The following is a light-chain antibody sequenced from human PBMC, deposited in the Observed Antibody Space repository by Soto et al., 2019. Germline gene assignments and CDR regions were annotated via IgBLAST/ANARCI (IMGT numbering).Light chain of an antibody. CDR1: QSVSTN. V-gene: IGKV3-15*01. CDR2: GAS. CDR3: QQYNNWPLT. Sequence: EGVVSKSRATLSVYTGERATLSCRASQSVSTNLAWYQHQPGQAPRVLIYGASTRATGLPARFSGSGSGTEFTLTISSLQSEDFAVYYCQQYNNWPLTFGGGTKV. J-gene: IGKJ4*01.